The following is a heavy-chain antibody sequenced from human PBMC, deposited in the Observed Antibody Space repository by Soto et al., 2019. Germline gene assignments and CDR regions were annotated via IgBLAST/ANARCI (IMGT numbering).Heavy chain of an antibody. J-gene: IGHJ4*01. Sequence: GASVKVSFKASGYPFSDNHIHWVLQAPGQGLEWMGWLNPYSGATTFAAKFQGRVTTTRDTSISTSYMELTGLKSDDTAVYYCATARRGTVSLLEHWGQGTLVTVSS. V-gene: IGHV1-2*02. CDR1: GYPFSDNH. CDR2: LNPYSGAT. D-gene: IGHD2-21*01. CDR3: ATARRGTVSLLEH.